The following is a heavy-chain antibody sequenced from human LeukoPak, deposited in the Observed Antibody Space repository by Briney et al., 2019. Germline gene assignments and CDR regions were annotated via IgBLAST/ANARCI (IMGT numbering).Heavy chain of an antibody. CDR3: AKDFPYCYDSSGYYRDAFDI. D-gene: IGHD3-22*01. J-gene: IGHJ3*02. V-gene: IGHV3-23*01. CDR2: ITTSDGNT. Sequence: GGSLRLSCAASGFTFSSYTMSWVRQAPGKGLEWVSTITTSDGNTYYADSVKGRFTVSRDNSKNTLYLQMNSLRAEDTAVYYCAKDFPYCYDSSGYYRDAFDIWGQGTMVTVSS. CDR1: GFTFSSYT.